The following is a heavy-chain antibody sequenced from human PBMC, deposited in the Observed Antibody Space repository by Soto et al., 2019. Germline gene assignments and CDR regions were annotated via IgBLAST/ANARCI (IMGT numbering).Heavy chain of an antibody. D-gene: IGHD2-8*02. CDR2: IDSDGSST. CDR3: ARALTGTFDY. CDR1: GFTFSSYW. J-gene: IGHJ4*01. Sequence: PGGSLRLSCAASGFTFSSYWMHWVRQAPGRGLVWVSRIDSDGSSTNYADSVKGRFTISRDNAKNTLYLQMDSLRVEDTAVYYCARALTGTFDYWGHGALVTASS. V-gene: IGHV3-74*01.